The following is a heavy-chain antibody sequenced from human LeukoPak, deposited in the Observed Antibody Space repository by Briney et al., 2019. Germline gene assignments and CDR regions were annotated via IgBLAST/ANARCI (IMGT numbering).Heavy chain of an antibody. D-gene: IGHD1-26*01. V-gene: IGHV1-18*01. Sequence: ASVKVSCKASGYTFTSYGISWVRQAPGQGLEWMGWISAYNGNTNYAQKLQGRVTMTTDTSTSTAYMELRSLRSDDTAVYCCARDWVGAPPFDYWGQGTLVTVSS. J-gene: IGHJ4*02. CDR1: GYTFTSYG. CDR3: ARDWVGAPPFDY. CDR2: ISAYNGNT.